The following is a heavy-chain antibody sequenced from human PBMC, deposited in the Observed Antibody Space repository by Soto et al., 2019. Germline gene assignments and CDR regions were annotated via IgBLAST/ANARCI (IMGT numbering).Heavy chain of an antibody. V-gene: IGHV5-51*01. CDR3: ARTRRVYYYDSSGIPRLSPVEGMDV. J-gene: IGHJ6*02. Sequence: PGESLKISCKGSGYSFTSYWIGWVRQMPGKGLEWMGIIYPGDSDTRYSPSFQGQVTISADKSISTAYLQWSSLKASDTAMYYCARTRRVYYYDSSGIPRLSPVEGMDVWGQGTTVTVSS. CDR2: IYPGDSDT. CDR1: GYSFTSYW. D-gene: IGHD3-22*01.